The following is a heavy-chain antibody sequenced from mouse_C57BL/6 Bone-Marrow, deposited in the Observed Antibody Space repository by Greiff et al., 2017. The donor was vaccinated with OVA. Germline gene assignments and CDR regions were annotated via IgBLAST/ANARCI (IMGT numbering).Heavy chain of an antibody. CDR3: ATTYYDYDWFAY. V-gene: IGHV1-54*01. Sequence: QVQLQQSGAELVRPGTSVKVSCKASGYAFTNYLIEWVKQRPGQGLEWIGVINPGSGGTNYNEKFKGKATLTADKSSSTAYMQLSSLTSEDSAVYFCATTYYDYDWFAYWGQGTLVTVSA. D-gene: IGHD2-4*01. CDR2: INPGSGGT. CDR1: GYAFTNYL. J-gene: IGHJ3*01.